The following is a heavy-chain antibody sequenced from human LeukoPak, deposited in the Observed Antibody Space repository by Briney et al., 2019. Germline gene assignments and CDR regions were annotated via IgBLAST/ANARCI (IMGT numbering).Heavy chain of an antibody. J-gene: IGHJ3*02. CDR3: ARDASVGWLGSWAAFDI. Sequence: KPSETLSLTCTVSGGSISSGGDYWSWIRQHPGKGLEWIGYIYYSGSTYYNPSLKSRVTILVDTSKNQFSLKLSSVTAADTAVYYCARDASVGWLGSWAAFDIWGQGTMVTVSS. CDR2: IYYSGST. D-gene: IGHD3-3*01. V-gene: IGHV4-31*03. CDR1: GGSISSGGDY.